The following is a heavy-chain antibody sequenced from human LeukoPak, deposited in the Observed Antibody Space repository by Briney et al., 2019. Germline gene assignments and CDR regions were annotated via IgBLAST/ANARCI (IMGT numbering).Heavy chain of an antibody. CDR2: IYYSGRT. CDR1: GGSITSYH. Sequence: SGTLSLTCTVSGGSITSYHWSWIRQPPGKGLEWIGYIYYSGRTSYNPSLKSRVTISVDASKNQFSLKLTSVTAADTAIYYCASSILYESSFYFQQWGQGTLVTVSS. CDR3: ASSILYESSFYFQQ. D-gene: IGHD3-22*01. V-gene: IGHV4-59*08. J-gene: IGHJ1*01.